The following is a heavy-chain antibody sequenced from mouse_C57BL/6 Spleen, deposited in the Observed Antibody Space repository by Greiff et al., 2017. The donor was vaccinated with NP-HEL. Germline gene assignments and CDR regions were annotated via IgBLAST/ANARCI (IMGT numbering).Heavy chain of an antibody. J-gene: IGHJ4*01. CDR1: GYTFTSYW. CDR2: IYPSDSET. Sequence: QVQLQQPGAELVRPGSSVKLSCKASGYTFTSYWMDWVKQRPGQGLEWIGNIYPSDSETHYNQKFKDKATLTVDKSSSTAYMQLNSLTSEDSAVYYCARSSYAMDYWGQGTSVTVSS. V-gene: IGHV1-61*01. CDR3: ARSSYAMDY.